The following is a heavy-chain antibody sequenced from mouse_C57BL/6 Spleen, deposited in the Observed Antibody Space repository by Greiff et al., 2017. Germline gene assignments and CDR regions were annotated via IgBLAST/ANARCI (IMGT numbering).Heavy chain of an antibody. J-gene: IGHJ2*01. D-gene: IGHD4-1*01. Sequence: VQLQQSGPELVKPGASVKISCKASGYTFTDYYMNWVKQSHGKSLEWIGDINPNNGGTSYNQKFKGNATLTVDKSSSTAYMELRSLTSEDSAVYYCTRERTGTPFDYWGQGTTLTVSS. CDR2: INPNNGGT. CDR3: TRERTGTPFDY. V-gene: IGHV1-26*01. CDR1: GYTFTDYY.